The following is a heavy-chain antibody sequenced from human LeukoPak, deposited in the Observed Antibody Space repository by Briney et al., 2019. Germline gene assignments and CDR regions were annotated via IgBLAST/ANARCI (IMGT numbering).Heavy chain of an antibody. CDR2: ISSSSSTI. Sequence: GGSLRLSCAASGFTFSSYSMNWVRQAPGKGLEWVSYISSSSSTIYYADSVRGRFTISRDNFKNTVSLQLNSLRAEDTAMYYCAKDDDWERFNHWVQGTLVTVSS. CDR3: AKDDDWERFNH. D-gene: IGHD1-26*01. J-gene: IGHJ1*01. CDR1: GFTFSSYS. V-gene: IGHV3-48*01.